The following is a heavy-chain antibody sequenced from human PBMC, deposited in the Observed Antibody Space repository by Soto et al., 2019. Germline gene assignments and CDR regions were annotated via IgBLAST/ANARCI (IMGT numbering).Heavy chain of an antibody. Sequence: GGSLRLSCAASGFTVSDYWMSWVRQAPGKGLEWVANIKQDGSEKYYVDSVKGRFTISRDNAKNSLFLQMNSLRAVDTAVYYCASLGYSRYNWVDPWGQGTLVTVSS. CDR1: GFTVSDYW. D-gene: IGHD2-15*01. CDR3: ASLGYSRYNWVDP. J-gene: IGHJ5*02. CDR2: IKQDGSEK. V-gene: IGHV3-7*01.